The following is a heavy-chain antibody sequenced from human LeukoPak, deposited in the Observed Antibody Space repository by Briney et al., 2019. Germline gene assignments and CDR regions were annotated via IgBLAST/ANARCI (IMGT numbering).Heavy chain of an antibody. CDR1: GFTFSSYAM. Sequence: GSLRLSCAASGFTFSSYAMSWVRQPPGKGLEWIGEIYHSGSTNYNPSLKSRVTISVDKSKNQFSLKLSSVTAADTAVYYCARDARDYGDVLGRGFGYWGQGTLVTVSS. CDR3: ARDARDYGDVLGRGFGY. J-gene: IGHJ4*02. CDR2: IYHSGST. V-gene: IGHV4-4*02. D-gene: IGHD4-17*01.